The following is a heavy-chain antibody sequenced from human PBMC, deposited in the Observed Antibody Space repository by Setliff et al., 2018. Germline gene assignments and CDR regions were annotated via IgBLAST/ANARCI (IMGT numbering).Heavy chain of an antibody. J-gene: IGHJ6*03. CDR2: TIPIFGTT. V-gene: IGHV1-69*05. CDR3: ARGPQKFYSDTSGYYYDALYYYYMDV. D-gene: IGHD3-22*01. CDR1: GGTFSSYG. Sequence: ASVKVSCKASGGTFSSYGISWVRQAPGQGLEWMGGTIPIFGTTDYAQKFRGRVTIITDESTSTTYMELSSLRSEDTAVYYCARGPQKFYSDTSGYYYDALYYYYMDVWGKGTTVTVSS.